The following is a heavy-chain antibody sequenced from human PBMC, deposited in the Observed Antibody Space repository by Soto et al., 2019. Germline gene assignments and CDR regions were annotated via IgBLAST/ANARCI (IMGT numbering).Heavy chain of an antibody. CDR3: ARTTYYDFWSGYYDYYYYYMDV. V-gene: IGHV4-39*02. D-gene: IGHD3-3*01. J-gene: IGHJ6*03. CDR1: GDSMTRGSYY. Sequence: SETLSLTCVVSGDSMTRGSYYWAWIRQPPGKGLEWIGSFYYTGSTNYNPSLKSRVTVSADTSNNHFSLRLTSVTAADTAVYYCARTTYYDFWSGYYDYYYYYMDVWGKGTTVTVSS. CDR2: FYYTGST.